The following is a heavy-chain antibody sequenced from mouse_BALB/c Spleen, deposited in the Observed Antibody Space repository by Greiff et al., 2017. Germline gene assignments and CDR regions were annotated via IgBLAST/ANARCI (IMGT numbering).Heavy chain of an antibody. V-gene: IGHV5-6-3*01. CDR2: INSNGGST. CDR3: ARVGGVFAY. J-gene: IGHJ3*01. CDR1: GFTFSSYG. Sequence: EVQLVESGGGLVQPGGSLKLSCAASGFTFSSYGMSWVRQTPDKRLELVATINSNGGSTYYPDSVKGRFTISRDNAKNTLCLQMSSLKSEDTAMYYCARVGGVFAYWGQGTLVTVSA.